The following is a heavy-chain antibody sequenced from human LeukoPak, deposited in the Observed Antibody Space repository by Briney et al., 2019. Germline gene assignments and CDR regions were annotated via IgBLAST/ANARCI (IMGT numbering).Heavy chain of an antibody. J-gene: IGHJ3*02. V-gene: IGHV3-43*02. CDR1: GFTFGDYG. Sequence: GGSLRLSCAASGFTFGDYGIHWVRQAPGKGLEWVSLISENGGRTYYADSVKGRFTISRDNRKTSLYLQMDSLRTEDSALYYCATDLPQLVLAFDIWGQGTMATVSS. CDR2: ISENGGRT. D-gene: IGHD6-13*01. CDR3: ATDLPQLVLAFDI.